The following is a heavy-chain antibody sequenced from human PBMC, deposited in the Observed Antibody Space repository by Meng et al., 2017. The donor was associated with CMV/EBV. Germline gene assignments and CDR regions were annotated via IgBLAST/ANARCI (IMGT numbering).Heavy chain of an antibody. CDR2: IYTSGST. V-gene: IGHV4-4*07. J-gene: IGHJ4*02. D-gene: IGHD1-14*01. CDR3: ARVMGPNRTPYYFDY. Sequence: QVQPEALGPGLVKPSETLSLPCTVSGGSISSYYWSWIRQPAGKGLEWIGRIYTSGSTNYNPSLKSRVTISVDTSKNQFSLKLSSVTAADTAVYYCARVMGPNRTPYYFDYWGQGTLVTVSS. CDR1: GGSISSYY.